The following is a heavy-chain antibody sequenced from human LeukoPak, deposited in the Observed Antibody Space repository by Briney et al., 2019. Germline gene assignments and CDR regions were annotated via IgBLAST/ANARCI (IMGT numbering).Heavy chain of an antibody. V-gene: IGHV4-30-4*01. CDR2: IYYSGGT. CDR1: GGSISGGDHY. Sequence: SQTLSLTCTVSGGSISGGDHYWSWIRQPPGKGLEWIAYIYYSGGTYYNPSLRSRVAISVDTSKNQFSLNLSSVTAADTAVYYCARGDSSSWSFKIWGQGTLVTVSS. CDR3: ARGDSSSWSFKI. J-gene: IGHJ4*02. D-gene: IGHD6-13*01.